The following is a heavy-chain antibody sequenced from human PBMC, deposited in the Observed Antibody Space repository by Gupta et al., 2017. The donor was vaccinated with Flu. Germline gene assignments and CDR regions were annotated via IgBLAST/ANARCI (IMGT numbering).Heavy chain of an antibody. CDR3: ARDPGDYGGNLLDS. V-gene: IGHV3-33*01. CDR2: IWYDGINK. D-gene: IGHD4-17*01. J-gene: IGHJ4*02. CDR1: GFTFSNYG. Sequence: QVKLVESGGGVVQPGRSLRLSCAGSGFTFSNYGMHWVRQAPGKGLEWVAVIWYDGINKYDAESGKGRFTISRDNSKNKLHLQVNSLRVEDTAVYYCARDPGDYGGNLLDSWGQGTLVPVSS.